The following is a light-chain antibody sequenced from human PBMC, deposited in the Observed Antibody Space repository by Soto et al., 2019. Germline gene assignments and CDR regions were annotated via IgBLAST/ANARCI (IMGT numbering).Light chain of an antibody. CDR1: QSISTW. CDR3: QQYNGYPHT. CDR2: KAS. V-gene: IGKV1-5*03. J-gene: IGKJ2*01. Sequence: DIQMTQSPSTLSASVRDRVTITCRASQSISTWLAWYQQKPGKAPKLLIYKASSLRNGVPSRFSGSGSGTEFTLTICILQPDEFASYYCQQYNGYPHTFGQGTKLEIK.